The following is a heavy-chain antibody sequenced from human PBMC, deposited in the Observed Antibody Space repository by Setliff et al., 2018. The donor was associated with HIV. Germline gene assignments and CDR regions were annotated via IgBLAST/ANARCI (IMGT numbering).Heavy chain of an antibody. V-gene: IGHV1-2*02. J-gene: IGHJ6*03. D-gene: IGHD3-10*01. Sequence: AASVKVSCKASGYTFTDYYFHWVRQAPGQGLEWMGWINPKFGGTLYAQKFQDRVVMTRDLSTTTAYMELSGLRSDDTAEYFCARDGAPMIRGVISDLSYYMDVWGKGTAVTVSS. CDR3: ARDGAPMIRGVISDLSYYMDV. CDR1: GYTFTDYY. CDR2: INPKFGGT.